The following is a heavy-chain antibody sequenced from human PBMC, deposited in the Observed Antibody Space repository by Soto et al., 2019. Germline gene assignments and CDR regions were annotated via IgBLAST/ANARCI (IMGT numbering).Heavy chain of an antibody. J-gene: IGHJ6*02. Sequence: EVQLLESGGGLVQPGGSLRLSCAASGFTFSSYAMSWVRQAPGKGLEWVSAISGSGGSTYYADSVKGRFTISRDNSKNTLYLQMNGLRAEDTAVYYCAKSMVRGVAYYYGMDVWGQGTTVTVSS. CDR2: ISGSGGST. CDR3: AKSMVRGVAYYYGMDV. V-gene: IGHV3-23*01. CDR1: GFTFSSYA. D-gene: IGHD3-10*01.